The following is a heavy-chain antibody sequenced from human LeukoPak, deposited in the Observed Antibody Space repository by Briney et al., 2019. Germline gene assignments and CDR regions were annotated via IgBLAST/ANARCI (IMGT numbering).Heavy chain of an antibody. V-gene: IGHV3-23*01. CDR2: ITGSADKT. CDR1: GFTFTSQG. J-gene: IGHJ2*01. CDR3: AKMQAYFDL. Sequence: GGSLRLSCAASGFTFTSQGMAWVRQAPGKGLEWVSAITGSADKTFYADSVKGRFTIFRDNSKNTLYLQMNTLTAEDTAVYYCAKMQAYFDLWGRGTLVTVSS.